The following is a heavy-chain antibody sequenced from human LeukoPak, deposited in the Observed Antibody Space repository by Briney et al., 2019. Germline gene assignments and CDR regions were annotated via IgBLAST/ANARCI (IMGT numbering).Heavy chain of an antibody. D-gene: IGHD2-2*01. CDR1: GYSISSGYY. CDR2: IYHSGST. J-gene: IGHJ3*02. Sequence: SETLSLTCAVSGYSISSGYYWGWIRQPPGKGLEWIGSIYHSGSTYYNPSLKSRVTISVDTSKNQFSLKLSSVTAADTAVSYCARCHYSQLHGGRAFDIWGQGTMVTVSS. CDR3: ARCHYSQLHGGRAFDI. V-gene: IGHV4-38-2*01.